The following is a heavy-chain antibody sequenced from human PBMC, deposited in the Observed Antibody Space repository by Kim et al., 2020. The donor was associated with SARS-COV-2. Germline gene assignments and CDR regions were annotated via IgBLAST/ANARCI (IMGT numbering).Heavy chain of an antibody. CDR1: GFTFSSYA. Sequence: GGSLRLSCAASGFTFSSYAMSWVRQAPGKGLEWVSAIRHNGAATYYADSVKGRFTISRDNSKSTLYLQMNSLRAEDTAVYYCAKDPVAYCYFDYWGQGTL. V-gene: IGHV3-23*01. J-gene: IGHJ4*02. CDR2: IRHNGAAT. D-gene: IGHD6-19*01. CDR3: AKDPVAYCYFDY.